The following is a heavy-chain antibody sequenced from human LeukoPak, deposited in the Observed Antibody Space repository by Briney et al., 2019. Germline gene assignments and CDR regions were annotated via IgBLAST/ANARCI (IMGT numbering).Heavy chain of an antibody. CDR2: IYYSGST. CDR1: GGSNSSYY. CDR3: ARRIWYSSGWYFDY. V-gene: IGHV4-59*08. D-gene: IGHD6-19*01. J-gene: IGHJ4*02. Sequence: PSETLSLTCTVSGGSNSSYYWSWIRQPPGKGLEWIGYIYYSGSTNYNPSLKSRVTISVDTSKNQFSLKLSSVTAADTAVYYCARRIWYSSGWYFDYWGQGTLVTVSS.